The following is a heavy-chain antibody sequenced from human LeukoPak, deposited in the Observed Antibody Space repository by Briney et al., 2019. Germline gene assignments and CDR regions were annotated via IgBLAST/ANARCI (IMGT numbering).Heavy chain of an antibody. V-gene: IGHV1-18*01. D-gene: IGHD4-23*01. J-gene: IGHJ4*02. CDR3: ARATVVTDPFDY. Sequence: ASVKVSCKASGYTFTSYGISWVRQSPGQGLEWMGWISAYNGNTNYAQKLQGRVTMTTDTSTSTAYMELRSLRSDDTAVYYCARATVVTDPFDYWGQGTLVTVSS. CDR1: GYTFTSYG. CDR2: ISAYNGNT.